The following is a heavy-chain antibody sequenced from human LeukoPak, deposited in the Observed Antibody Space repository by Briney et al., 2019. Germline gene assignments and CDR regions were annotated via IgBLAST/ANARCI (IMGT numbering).Heavy chain of an antibody. V-gene: IGHV3-33*06. D-gene: IGHD4-17*01. CDR1: GFTFSSYG. J-gene: IGHJ4*02. Sequence: GGSLRLSCAASGFTFSSYGMHWVRQAPGKGLEWVAVIWYDGSNKYYADSVKGRFTISRDNSKNTLYLQMNSLRAEDTAVYYCAKDMYYGVANFDYWGQGTLVTVSS. CDR3: AKDMYYGVANFDY. CDR2: IWYDGSNK.